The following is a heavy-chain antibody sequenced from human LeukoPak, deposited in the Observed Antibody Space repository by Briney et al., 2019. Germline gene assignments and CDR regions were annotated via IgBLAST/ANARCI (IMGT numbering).Heavy chain of an antibody. J-gene: IGHJ3*02. V-gene: IGHV5-51*01. D-gene: IGHD3-22*01. CDR1: GYSFTSYW. Sequence: GESLKISCKGSGYSFTSYWIVWVRQMPGKGLEWMGIIYPGDSDTRYSPSFQGQVTISADKSISTAYLQWSSLNASDTAMYYCARRSSGYIDAFDIWGQGKMVTVSS. CDR2: IYPGDSDT. CDR3: ARRSSGYIDAFDI.